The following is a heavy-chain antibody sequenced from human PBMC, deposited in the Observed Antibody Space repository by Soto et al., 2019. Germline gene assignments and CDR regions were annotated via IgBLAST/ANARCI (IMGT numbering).Heavy chain of an antibody. D-gene: IGHD3-10*01. CDR3: ARGNGDASSYYDSESLYYMDV. J-gene: IGHJ6*03. CDR1: GGSISSGGYS. CDR2: INHSGST. Sequence: PSETLSLTCAVSGGSISSGGYSWSWIRQPPGKGLEWIGNINHSGSTNYNPTLKSRVTISVDTSKNQFSLKLSSVTAADTAVYYCARGNGDASSYYDSESLYYMDVWGKGTTVTVSS. V-gene: IGHV4-30-2*01.